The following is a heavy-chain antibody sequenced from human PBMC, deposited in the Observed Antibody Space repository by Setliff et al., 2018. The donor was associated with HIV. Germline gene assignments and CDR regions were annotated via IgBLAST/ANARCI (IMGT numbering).Heavy chain of an antibody. D-gene: IGHD1-1*01. CDR3: ARATEAGTIDY. CDR2: INAGNGNT. J-gene: IGHJ4*02. CDR1: GYTFTSYA. V-gene: IGHV1-3*01. Sequence: GASVKVSCKASGYTFTSYAMHWVRQAPGQRLEWMGWINAGNGNTKYSQKFQGRVTVTRDTSTTTVYMELSGLRSEDTAVYYCARATEAGTIDYWGQGTRVTVSS.